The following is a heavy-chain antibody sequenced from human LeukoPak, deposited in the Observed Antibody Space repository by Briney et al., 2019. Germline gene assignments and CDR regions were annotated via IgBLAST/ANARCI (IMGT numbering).Heavy chain of an antibody. Sequence: ASVKVSCKASGYTFTSYYMHWVRQAPGQGLEWMGIINPSGGSTTYAEKFQGRITMTRDMSTRTVHIELSSLRSEDTAVYYCARGRSSPSSWYFDLWGRGTLVSVSS. D-gene: IGHD6-6*01. V-gene: IGHV1-46*01. CDR1: GYTFTSYY. J-gene: IGHJ2*01. CDR2: INPSGGST. CDR3: ARGRSSPSSWYFDL.